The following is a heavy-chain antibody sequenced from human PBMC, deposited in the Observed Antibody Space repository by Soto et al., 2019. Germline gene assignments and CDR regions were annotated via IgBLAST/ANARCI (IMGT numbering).Heavy chain of an antibody. J-gene: IGHJ4*02. CDR2: ISAYNGNT. D-gene: IGHD6-19*01. CDR1: GYTFTSYG. Sequence: QVQLVQSGAEVKKPGASVKVSCKASGYTFTSYGISCVRQAPGQGFEWMGWISAYNGNTNYARKLQCRVTRTTDTSTGPAYRELRSLRSDDTAVDYCARVAVARRDYVDYWGQGTLVTVSS. CDR3: ARVAVARRDYVDY. V-gene: IGHV1-18*01.